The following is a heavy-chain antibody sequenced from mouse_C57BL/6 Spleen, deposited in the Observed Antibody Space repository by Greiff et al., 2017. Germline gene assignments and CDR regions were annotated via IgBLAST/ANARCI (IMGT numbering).Heavy chain of an antibody. Sequence: VKLMESGPGLVQPSHSLSITCTVSGFSLTSYGVHWVRQSPGKGLEWLGVIWSGGSTDYNAAFISRLSISKDNSKSQVFCKMNSLQADDRAIYYCATGTTVVAGGGCAYWGQGTLVTGSA. CDR1: GFSLTSYG. V-gene: IGHV2-2*01. CDR2: IWSGGST. D-gene: IGHD1-1*01. J-gene: IGHJ3*01. CDR3: ATGTTVVAGGGCAY.